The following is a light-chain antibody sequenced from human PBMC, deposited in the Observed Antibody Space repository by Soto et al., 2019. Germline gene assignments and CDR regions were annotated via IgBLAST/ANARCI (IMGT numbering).Light chain of an antibody. CDR1: QSVSSSY. CDR2: GAS. CDR3: QQYNNSPEYT. V-gene: IGKV3-20*01. Sequence: EIVLTQSPGTLSLSPGERATLSCRASQSVSSSYLAWYQQKPGQAPWLLIYGASNRATGIPDRFSGSGSGTDFTLTISRLEPEDFAVYFCQQYNNSPEYTFGQGTELEIK. J-gene: IGKJ2*01.